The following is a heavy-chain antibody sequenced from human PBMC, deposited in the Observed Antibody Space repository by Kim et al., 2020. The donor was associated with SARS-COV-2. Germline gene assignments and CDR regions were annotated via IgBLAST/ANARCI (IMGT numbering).Heavy chain of an antibody. D-gene: IGHD2-15*01. V-gene: IGHV3-13*01. Sequence: GGSLRLSCAASGFTFSSYDMHWVRQATGKGLEWVSAIGTAGDTYYPGSVKGRFTISRENAKNSLYLQMNSLRAGDTAVYYCARGRGGGGWSFYWYFDLWGRGTLVTVSS. CDR1: GFTFSSYD. J-gene: IGHJ2*01. CDR3: ARGRGGGGWSFYWYFDL. CDR2: IGTAGDT.